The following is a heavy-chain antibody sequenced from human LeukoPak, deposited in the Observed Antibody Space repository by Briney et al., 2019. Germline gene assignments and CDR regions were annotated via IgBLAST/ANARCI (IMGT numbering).Heavy chain of an antibody. Sequence: GASVKVSCKTSGYTFTTYGITWVRQAPGQGLEWMGWISAYNGNTNCAQKLQGRVTMTTDTSTNTAYMELRSLRSDETAVYYCARDRSPYYGDYTYSDAFDIWGQGTMVTVSS. CDR3: ARDRSPYYGDYTYSDAFDI. J-gene: IGHJ3*02. CDR1: GYTFTTYG. D-gene: IGHD4-17*01. CDR2: ISAYNGNT. V-gene: IGHV1-18*01.